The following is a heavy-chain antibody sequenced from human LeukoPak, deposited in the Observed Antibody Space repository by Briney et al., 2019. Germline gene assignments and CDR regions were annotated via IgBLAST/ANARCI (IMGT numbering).Heavy chain of an antibody. CDR3: ARDRYGSESYYSFDY. CDR2: ISSSGYSI. Sequence: PGGSLRLSCAAFGFTFSDYYMSWIRQAPGKGLEWVSYISSSGYSIYSADSVKGRFSISRDNAKNSLYLQMNSLRAEDTAVYYCARDRYGSESYYSFDYWGQGTLVTVSS. CDR1: GFTFSDYY. D-gene: IGHD3-10*01. V-gene: IGHV3-11*01. J-gene: IGHJ4*02.